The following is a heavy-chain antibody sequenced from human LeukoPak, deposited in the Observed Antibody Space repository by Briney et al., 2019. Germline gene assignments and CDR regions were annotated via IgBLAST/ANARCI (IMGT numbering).Heavy chain of an antibody. CDR2: INHSGST. D-gene: IGHD6-6*01. J-gene: IGHJ4*02. Sequence: GSLRLSCAASGFTVSSNYMSWVRQAPGKGLEWIGEINHSGSTNYNPSLKSRVTISVDTSRNQFSLNLTSVTAADTAVYYCARGRLAGRPYFDYWGQGTLVTVSS. CDR3: ARGRLAGRPYFDY. CDR1: GFTVSSNY. V-gene: IGHV4-34*01.